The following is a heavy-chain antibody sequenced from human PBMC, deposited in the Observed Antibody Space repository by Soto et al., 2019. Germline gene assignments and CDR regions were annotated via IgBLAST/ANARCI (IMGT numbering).Heavy chain of an antibody. D-gene: IGHD6-6*01. CDR3: ARVETFEYSSSSRYYYYGMDV. J-gene: IGHJ6*02. CDR1: GFTFSSYG. V-gene: IGHV3-33*01. CDR2: IWYDGSNK. Sequence: GGSLRLSCAASGFTFSSYGMHWVRQAPGKGLEWVAVIWYDGSNKYYADSVKGRFTISRDNSKDTLYLQMNSLRAEDTAVYYCARVETFEYSSSSRYYYYGMDVWGQGTTVTVSS.